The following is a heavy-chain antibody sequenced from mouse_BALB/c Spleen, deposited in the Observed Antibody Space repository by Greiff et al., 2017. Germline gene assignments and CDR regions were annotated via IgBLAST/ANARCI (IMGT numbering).Heavy chain of an antibody. Sequence: VMLVESGPGLVAPSQSLSITCTVSGFSLTSYDISWIRQPPGKGLEWLGVIWTGGGTNYNSAFMSRLSISKDNSKSQVFLKMNSLQTDDTAIYYCVRGGGNYYAMDYWGQGTSVTVSS. V-gene: IGHV2-9-2*01. CDR3: VRGGGNYYAMDY. D-gene: IGHD2-1*01. CDR2: IWTGGGT. CDR1: GFSLTSYD. J-gene: IGHJ4*01.